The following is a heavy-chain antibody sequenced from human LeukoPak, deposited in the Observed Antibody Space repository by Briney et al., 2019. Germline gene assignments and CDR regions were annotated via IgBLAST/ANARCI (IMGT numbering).Heavy chain of an antibody. Sequence: SETLSLTCAVYGGSFSGYYWSWIRQPPGKGLEWIGEINHSGSTNYNPSLKSRVTISVDTSKNQFSLKLSSVTAADTAVYYCARLVYGSGSPIDYWGQGTLVTVSS. J-gene: IGHJ4*02. D-gene: IGHD3-10*01. CDR1: GGSFSGYY. CDR2: INHSGST. CDR3: ARLVYGSGSPIDY. V-gene: IGHV4-34*01.